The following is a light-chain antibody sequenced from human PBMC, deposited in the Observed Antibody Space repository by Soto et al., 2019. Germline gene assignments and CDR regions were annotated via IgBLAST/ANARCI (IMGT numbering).Light chain of an antibody. Sequence: DIQMTQSPSTLSASVGDRVTITCRASQSISTWLAWYQQKPGKAPKLLIYKASSLRNGVPSRFSGSGSGTEFTLTIYSIQPADFASYYCQQDNSYHHPFGQGTKLEIK. CDR2: KAS. J-gene: IGKJ2*01. CDR1: QSISTW. V-gene: IGKV1-5*03. CDR3: QQDNSYHHP.